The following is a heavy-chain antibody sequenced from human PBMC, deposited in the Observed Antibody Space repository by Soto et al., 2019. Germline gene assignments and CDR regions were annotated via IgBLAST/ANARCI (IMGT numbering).Heavy chain of an antibody. D-gene: IGHD1-26*01. V-gene: IGHV3-72*01. Sequence: ESGGGLVQPAGSLRLSCAASGFTFSAHYMDWVRQAPGKGLEWVGRIKNKANSYTTEYAASVEGRFTISREDSQNSLYLQMNSLKTEDTAVYYCARVSLVGPSGGRYFDYWGQGSLVAVSS. CDR2: IKNKANSYTT. CDR1: GFTFSAHY. J-gene: IGHJ4*02. CDR3: ARVSLVGPSGGRYFDY.